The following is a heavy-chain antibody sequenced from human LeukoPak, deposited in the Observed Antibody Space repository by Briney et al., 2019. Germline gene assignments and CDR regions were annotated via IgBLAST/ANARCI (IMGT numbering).Heavy chain of an antibody. V-gene: IGHV4-4*02. Sequence: SGTLSLTCVVSGGSISSSYWWNWIRQPPGKGLEWIGEIYHTGSTNYNPSLKSRVTISLDKSKNQFSLKLSSVTAADTAVYYCARDSWGVRWYFDLWGRGTLVTVSS. CDR2: IYHTGST. CDR3: ARDSWGVRWYFDL. CDR1: GGSISSSYW. D-gene: IGHD3-10*01. J-gene: IGHJ2*01.